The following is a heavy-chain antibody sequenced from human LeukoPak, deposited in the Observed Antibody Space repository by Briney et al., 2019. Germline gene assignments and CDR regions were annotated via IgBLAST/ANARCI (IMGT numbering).Heavy chain of an antibody. D-gene: IGHD6-19*01. CDR3: TTDGGYSSGWYFDY. J-gene: IGHJ4*02. CDR2: IKSKADGGTT. Sequence: PGGSLRLSCAASGFTFSNAWMSWVRQAPGKGLEWVGRIKSKADGGTTDYAAPVKGRFTISRDDSKNTLYLQMNSLKTEGTAVYYCTTDGGYSSGWYFDYWGQGTLVTVSS. CDR1: GFTFSNAW. V-gene: IGHV3-15*01.